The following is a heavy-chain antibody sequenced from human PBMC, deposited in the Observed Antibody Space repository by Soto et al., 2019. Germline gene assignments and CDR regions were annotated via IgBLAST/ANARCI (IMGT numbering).Heavy chain of an antibody. CDR2: IYYSGST. Sequence: QVQLQESGPGLVKPSQTLSLTCTVSGVSISSGGYYWSWIRQHPGMDLEWIGYIYYSGSTYYNPSRKSRVTISVDTSKNQFSLKLSSVTAADTAVYYCARDRSGAATDWGQGTLVTVSS. J-gene: IGHJ4*02. V-gene: IGHV4-31*03. CDR3: ARDRSGAATD. CDR1: GVSISSGGYY. D-gene: IGHD6-13*01.